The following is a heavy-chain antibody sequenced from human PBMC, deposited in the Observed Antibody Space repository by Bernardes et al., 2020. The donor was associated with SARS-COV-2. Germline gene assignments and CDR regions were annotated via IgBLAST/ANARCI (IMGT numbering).Heavy chain of an antibody. V-gene: IGHV3-74*01. J-gene: IGHJ4*02. CDR1: GFILSRYW. D-gene: IGHD3-22*01. Sequence: GGCLSRSSEASGFILSRYWMHWVRQIPGRGLVWLSRISTDGRTTNYADSVEGRFTISRDNAKNTLWLQMNSLGADDTAVYYCARGASSGYRIDYWGPGTLVTVSS. CDR3: ARGASSGYRIDY. CDR2: ISTDGRTT.